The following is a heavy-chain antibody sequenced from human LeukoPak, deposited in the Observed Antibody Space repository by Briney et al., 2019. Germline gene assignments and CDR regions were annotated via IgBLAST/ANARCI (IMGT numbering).Heavy chain of an antibody. D-gene: IGHD2-15*01. CDR3: VPGGYCKSFTCFYDAFDI. Sequence: GGSLRLSCSASGFNFNKYWMHWVRQAPGKGLVWVSRISRNGNITMYADSVEGRFTISRDNAKNTVYLQMNSLRVEDTAVYYCVPGGYCKSFTCFYDAFDIWGQGTMVTVSS. CDR1: GFNFNKYW. J-gene: IGHJ3*02. CDR2: ISRNGNIT. V-gene: IGHV3-74*03.